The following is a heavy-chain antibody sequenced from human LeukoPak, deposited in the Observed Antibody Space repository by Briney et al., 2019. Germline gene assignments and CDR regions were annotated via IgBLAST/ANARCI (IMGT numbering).Heavy chain of an antibody. D-gene: IGHD2-2*01. CDR1: GFTFSSYA. CDR3: ARVSTSCLDY. J-gene: IGHJ4*02. CDR2: ISSNGGST. V-gene: IGHV3-64*01. Sequence: GGSLRLSCAASGFTFSSYAMHWVRQAPGKGLEYVSAISSNGGSTYYANSVKGRFTISRDNSKNTLYLQMGSLRAEDMAVYYCARVSTSCLDYWGQGTLVTVSS.